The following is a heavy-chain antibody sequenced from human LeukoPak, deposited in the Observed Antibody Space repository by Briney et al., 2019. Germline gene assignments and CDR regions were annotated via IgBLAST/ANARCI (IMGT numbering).Heavy chain of an antibody. CDR2: IYYSGNT. J-gene: IGHJ2*01. Sequence: SETLSLTCTVSGGSISSSSYYWSWIRQPTGKGLEWIGYIYYSGNTYYNPSLKNRVTISIDTSKNQFSLKLSSVTAADTAVYYCASRDTTSYWYFDLWGRGTLVTVSS. D-gene: IGHD4-17*01. V-gene: IGHV4-30-4*01. CDR3: ASRDTTSYWYFDL. CDR1: GGSISSSSYY.